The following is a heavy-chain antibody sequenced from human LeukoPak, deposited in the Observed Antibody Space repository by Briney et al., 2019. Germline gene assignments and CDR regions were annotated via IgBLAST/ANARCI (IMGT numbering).Heavy chain of an antibody. CDR3: ARGGGAAHFDY. D-gene: IGHD3-16*01. V-gene: IGHV1-2*02. CDR1: GYTFTSYD. J-gene: IGHJ4*02. CDR2: VTPKNGGS. Sequence: ASVKVSCKASGYTFTSYDINWVRQAPGQGLEWMGWVTPKNGGSQYAQKFQGRVTMTRDTSISTVYMEMTSLTYDDTAVYYCARGGGAAHFDYWGQGTLVTVSS.